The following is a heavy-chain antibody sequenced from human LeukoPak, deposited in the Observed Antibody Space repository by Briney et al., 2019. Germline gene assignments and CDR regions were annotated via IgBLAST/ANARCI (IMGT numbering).Heavy chain of an antibody. Sequence: PGGSLRLSCAASGFTFSSYAMHWVRQAPGKGLEYVSAISSNGGSTYYANSVKGRFTISRDNSKNTLYLQMGSLRAEDMAVYYCAGDDGYSSRGRAASFDYWGQGTLVTVSS. J-gene: IGHJ4*02. D-gene: IGHD6-13*01. CDR2: ISSNGGST. CDR3: AGDDGYSSRGRAASFDY. V-gene: IGHV3-64*01. CDR1: GFTFSSYA.